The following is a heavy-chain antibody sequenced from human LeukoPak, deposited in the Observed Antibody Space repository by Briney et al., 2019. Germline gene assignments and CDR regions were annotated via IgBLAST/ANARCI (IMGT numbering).Heavy chain of an antibody. J-gene: IGHJ5*02. D-gene: IGHD1-1*01. Sequence: SETLSLTCAVYGGSFSGYYWSWIRQPPGKGLEWIGEINHSGSTNYNPSLKSRVTISVDTSKNQFSLKLSSVTAADTAVYHCARAGWKHAWSDPWGQGTLVTVSS. V-gene: IGHV4-34*01. CDR3: ARAGWKHAWSDP. CDR1: GGSFSGYY. CDR2: INHSGST.